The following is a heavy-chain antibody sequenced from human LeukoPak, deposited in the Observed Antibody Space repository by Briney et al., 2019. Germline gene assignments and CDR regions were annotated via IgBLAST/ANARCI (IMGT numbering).Heavy chain of an antibody. V-gene: IGHV1-18*04. Sequence: ASVKVSCKASGYTFTGYYMHWVRQAPGQGLEWMGWISAYNGNTNYAQKLQGRVTMTTDTSTSTAYMELRSLRSDDTAVYYCARVRSGTNYGSAFDYWGQGTLVTVSS. CDR1: GYTFTGYY. CDR2: ISAYNGNT. D-gene: IGHD3-10*01. J-gene: IGHJ4*02. CDR3: ARVRSGTNYGSAFDY.